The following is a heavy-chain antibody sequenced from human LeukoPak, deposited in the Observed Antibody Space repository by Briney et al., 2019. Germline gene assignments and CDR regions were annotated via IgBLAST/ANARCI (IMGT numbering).Heavy chain of an antibody. D-gene: IGHD3-22*01. Sequence: GGSLRLSCAASGFTFSSYWMHWVRQAPGKGLVWVSRINSDGSSTSYADSVKGRFTISRDNAKNTLYLQMNSLRAEDTAVYYCASMGYYDSSGPPWGQGTMVTVSS. V-gene: IGHV3-74*01. CDR1: GFTFSSYW. CDR2: INSDGSST. J-gene: IGHJ3*01. CDR3: ASMGYYDSSGPP.